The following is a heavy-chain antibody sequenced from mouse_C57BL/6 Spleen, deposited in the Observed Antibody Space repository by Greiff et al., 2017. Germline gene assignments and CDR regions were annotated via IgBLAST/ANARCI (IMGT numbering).Heavy chain of an antibody. V-gene: IGHV1-82*01. CDR3: ARSDDYDAFDY. CDR2: IYPGDGGT. J-gene: IGHJ2*01. Sequence: QVQLQQSGPELVKPGASVKISCKASGYAFTSSWMNWVKQRPGKGLEWIGRIYPGDGGTNYNGKFKGKATLTADKSSSTAYMQLSSLTSEDSAVYFCARSDDYDAFDYWGQGTTLTVSS. CDR1: GYAFTSSW. D-gene: IGHD2-4*01.